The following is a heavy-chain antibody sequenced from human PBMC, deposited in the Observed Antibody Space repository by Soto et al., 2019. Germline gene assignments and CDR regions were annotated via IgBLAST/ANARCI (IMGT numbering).Heavy chain of an antibody. D-gene: IGHD6-13*01. CDR1: GGIVSSNSAA. Sequence: SQTLSLTCAISGGIVSSNSAAWNWVRQSPSRGLEWLGRTYYRSKWNNDYAVSVKRRITINPDTSKNQFSLQLNSVTPEDTAVYYCAREGGDSSSWYSDYRGQGTLVTVSS. CDR2: TYYRSKWNN. J-gene: IGHJ4*02. CDR3: AREGGDSSSWYSDY. V-gene: IGHV6-1*01.